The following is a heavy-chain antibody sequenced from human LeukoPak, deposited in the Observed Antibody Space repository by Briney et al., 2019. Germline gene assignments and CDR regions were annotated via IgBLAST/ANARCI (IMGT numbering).Heavy chain of an antibody. CDR2: IFHTGST. CDR1: GASISDFY. D-gene: IGHD3-10*01. V-gene: IGHV4-59*08. J-gene: IGHJ5*02. CDR3: ARHPQEFRSDWFDP. Sequence: SETLSLTCTVSGASISDFYWSWIRQSPEKGLEWLGYIFHTGSTNYNPSVKSRATISMDTSKNQFSLRLNSVTAADTAVYYCARHPQEFRSDWFDPWGQGTLVTVSS.